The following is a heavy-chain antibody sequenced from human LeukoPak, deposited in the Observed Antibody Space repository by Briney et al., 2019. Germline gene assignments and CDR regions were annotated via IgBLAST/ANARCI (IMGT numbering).Heavy chain of an antibody. CDR2: ISSSGSGGNT. Sequence: GGSLRLSCEASGVTLSSYAMSWARQAPGKGLEWVSGISSSGSGGNTYYADSVKGRFTISRNSSQNTLFLHMNSLRAEDTAVYYCAKPAPHNTDYYYGVHFDYWGQGTLVTVSS. V-gene: IGHV3-23*01. D-gene: IGHD3-22*01. CDR1: GVTLSSYA. J-gene: IGHJ4*02. CDR3: AKPAPHNTDYYYGVHFDY.